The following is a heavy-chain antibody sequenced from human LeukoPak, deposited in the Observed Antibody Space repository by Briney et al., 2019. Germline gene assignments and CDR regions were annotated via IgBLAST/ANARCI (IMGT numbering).Heavy chain of an antibody. V-gene: IGHV3-23*01. CDR2: TSRSSGA. CDR1: GFTFSAYD. CDR3: AQGGYFAFDM. D-gene: IGHD2-2*03. Sequence: QPGGSLRLSCVGYGFTFSAYDMQWVRQAPGKGLEWVSGTSRSSGAHYTDSVKGRFTISRDNSKDTLYLQMGSLRAEDTAVYYCAQGGYFAFDMWGQGTMVTVSS. J-gene: IGHJ3*02.